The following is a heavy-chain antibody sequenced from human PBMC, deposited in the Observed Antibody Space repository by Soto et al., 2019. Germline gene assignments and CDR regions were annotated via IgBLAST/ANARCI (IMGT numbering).Heavy chain of an antibody. Sequence: EVQLLESGGGLVQPGGSLTLSCAASGFTFNNYAMNWVRQAPGKGLEWVSAISGSGDKTYYADSVKGRFTISRDISKSVVYLQMNSLRADDTAVYYGAKVGARFRYYFDYWGQGTLVTVSS. CDR1: GFTFNNYA. CDR2: ISGSGDKT. V-gene: IGHV3-23*01. CDR3: AKVGARFRYYFDY. J-gene: IGHJ4*02. D-gene: IGHD3-10*01.